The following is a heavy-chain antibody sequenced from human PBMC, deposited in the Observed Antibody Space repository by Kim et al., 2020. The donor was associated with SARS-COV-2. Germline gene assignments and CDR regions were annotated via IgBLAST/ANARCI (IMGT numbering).Heavy chain of an antibody. J-gene: IGHJ3*02. V-gene: IGHV4-39*01. CDR1: GGSISSSSYY. CDR3: AITAPYYYGSGSFRPVFDI. CDR2: IYYSGST. Sequence: SETLSLTCTVSGGSISSSSYYWGWIRQPPGKGLEWIGSIYYSGSTYYNPSLKSRVTISVDTSKNQFSLKLSSVTAADTAVYYCAITAPYYYGSGSFRPVFDIWGQGTMVTVSS. D-gene: IGHD3-10*01.